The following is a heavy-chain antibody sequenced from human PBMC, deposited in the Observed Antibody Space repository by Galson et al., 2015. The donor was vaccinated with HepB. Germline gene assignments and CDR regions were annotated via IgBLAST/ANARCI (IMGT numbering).Heavy chain of an antibody. CDR2: INAGNGNT. Sequence: SVKVSCKASGYTFTSYAMHWVRQAPGQRLEWMGWINAGNGNTKYSQKFQGRVTITRDTSASTAYMELSSLRSEDTAVYYCARDDTVREILGDYWGQGTLVTVPS. V-gene: IGHV1-3*01. D-gene: IGHD3-10*01. CDR3: ARDDTVREILGDY. J-gene: IGHJ4*02. CDR1: GYTFTSYA.